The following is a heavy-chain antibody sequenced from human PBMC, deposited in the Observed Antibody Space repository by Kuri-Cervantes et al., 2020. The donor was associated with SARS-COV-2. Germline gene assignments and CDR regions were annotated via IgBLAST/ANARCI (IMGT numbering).Heavy chain of an antibody. CDR3: AKEISTTGHRYFYGMDV. CDR1: GFTFSKYA. Sequence: GESLKSSCAASGFTFSKYAVHWLRQAPGKGLEWVAIISFDGIDKYYGDSVKGRSTISRDNSKNTLYLQMNSLRAEDTAVYYCAKEISTTGHRYFYGMDVWGQGTTVTVSS. CDR2: ISFDGIDK. V-gene: IGHV3-30*18. D-gene: IGHD2/OR15-2a*01. J-gene: IGHJ6*02.